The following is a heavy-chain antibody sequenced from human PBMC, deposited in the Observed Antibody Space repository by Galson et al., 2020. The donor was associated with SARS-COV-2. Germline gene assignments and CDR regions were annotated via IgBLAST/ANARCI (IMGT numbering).Heavy chain of an antibody. Sequence: ASVKVSCKAPGYTFTSYRLNWVPPAPGQGPEWMGWISAYNGHTNHAHTLQARHPMTTDTPTSTAYMELRSLRSDDTAVYYCARDTNLDYYDSREAPNWFDPWGQGTLVTVSS. D-gene: IGHD3-22*01. CDR2: ISAYNGHT. V-gene: IGHV1-18*01. CDR3: ARDTNLDYYDSREAPNWFDP. CDR1: GYTFTSYR. J-gene: IGHJ5*02.